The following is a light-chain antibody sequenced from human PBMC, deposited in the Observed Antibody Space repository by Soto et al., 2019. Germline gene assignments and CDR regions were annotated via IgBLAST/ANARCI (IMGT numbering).Light chain of an antibody. CDR2: EVS. CDR1: SSDVGTYDR. CDR3: SSFTSDTTRV. Sequence: QSALTQPPSVSGSPGQSVAISCTGPSSDVGTYDRVSWYQQPPGTAPKLIIYEVSDRPSGVPDRFSGSKSGNTASLTISGLQAEDEADYYCSSFTSDTTRVFGGGTKLTVL. V-gene: IGLV2-18*02. J-gene: IGLJ2*01.